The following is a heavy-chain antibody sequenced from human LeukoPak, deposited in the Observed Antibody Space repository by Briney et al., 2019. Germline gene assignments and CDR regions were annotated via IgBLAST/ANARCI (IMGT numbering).Heavy chain of an antibody. CDR3: ARGSPLIAAAGNGSG. D-gene: IGHD6-13*01. J-gene: IGHJ4*02. CDR1: GFTFSSHW. CDR2: ISSSSSYI. Sequence: GGSLRLSCAASGFTFSSHWMTWVRQAPGKGLEWVSSISSSSSYIYYADSVKGRFTISRDNAKNSLYLQMNSLRAEGTAVYYCARGSPLIAAAGNGSGWGQGTLVTVSS. V-gene: IGHV3-21*01.